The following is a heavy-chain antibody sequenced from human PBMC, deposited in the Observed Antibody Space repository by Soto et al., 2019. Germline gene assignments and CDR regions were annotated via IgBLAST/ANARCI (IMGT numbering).Heavy chain of an antibody. Sequence: VQLLESGGGLVQPGGSLRLSCAASGFTFSSYAMNWVRQAPGKGLEWVSVISGSGGFTYYADSVKGRLTISRDNSKNTLYLQLNSLRAEDTAVYYCAKEVPGHFDYWGQGTLVTVSS. CDR3: AKEVPGHFDY. CDR2: ISGSGGFT. CDR1: GFTFSSYA. V-gene: IGHV3-23*01. J-gene: IGHJ4*02.